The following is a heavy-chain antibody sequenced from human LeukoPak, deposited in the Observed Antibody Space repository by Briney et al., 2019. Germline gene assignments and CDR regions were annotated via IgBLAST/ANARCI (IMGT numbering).Heavy chain of an antibody. V-gene: IGHV4-59*08. Sequence: PSETLSLTCTVSGGSISSYYWSWIRQPLGKGLEWIGYIYYSGSTNYNPSLKSRVTISVDTSKNQFSLKLSSVTAADTAVYYCARRSGYYTNWYFDLWGRGTLVTVSS. D-gene: IGHD3-3*01. CDR3: ARRSGYYTNWYFDL. CDR1: GGSISSYY. J-gene: IGHJ2*01. CDR2: IYYSGST.